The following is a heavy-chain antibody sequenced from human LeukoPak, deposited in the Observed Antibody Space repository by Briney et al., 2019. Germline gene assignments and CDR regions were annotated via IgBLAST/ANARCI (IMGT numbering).Heavy chain of an antibody. CDR2: ISAYNGNT. Sequence: GASVKVSCKASGYTFTSYGISWVRRAPGQALEWMGWISAYNGNTNYAQKLQGRVTMTTDTSTSTAYMELRSLRSDDTAVYYCARFRAGVGEPYGDYWGQGTLVTVSS. CDR1: GYTFTSYG. D-gene: IGHD3-10*01. V-gene: IGHV1-18*01. J-gene: IGHJ4*02. CDR3: ARFRAGVGEPYGDY.